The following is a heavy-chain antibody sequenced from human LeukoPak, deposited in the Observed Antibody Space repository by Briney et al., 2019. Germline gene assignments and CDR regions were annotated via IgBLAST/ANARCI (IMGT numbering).Heavy chain of an antibody. CDR1: GGSISSYY. CDR3: ARAKNSRRKVHYYGSGSYYLDY. J-gene: IGHJ4*02. Sequence: SETLSLTCTVSGGSISSYYWSWIRQPPGKGLEWIGYIYYSGSTNYNPSLKSRVTISVDRSKNQFSLKLSSVTAADTAVYYCARAKNSRRKVHYYGSGSYYLDYWGQGTLVTVSS. V-gene: IGHV4-59*12. D-gene: IGHD3-10*01. CDR2: IYYSGST.